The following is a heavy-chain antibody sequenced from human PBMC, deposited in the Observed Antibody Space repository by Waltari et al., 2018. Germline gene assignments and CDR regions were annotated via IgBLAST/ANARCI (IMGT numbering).Heavy chain of an antibody. J-gene: IGHJ3*02. CDR2: IYHSGST. V-gene: IGHV4-38-2*02. CDR3: ARDREGAPDAFDI. D-gene: IGHD1-26*01. Sequence: QVQLQESGPGLVKPSETLSLTCAVSGYSISSGYYWGWIRQPPGKGLEWIGSIYHSGSTYANPSLKSRVTISVDTSKNQFSLKLSSVTAADTAVYYCARDREGAPDAFDIWGQGTMVTVSS. CDR1: GYSISSGYY.